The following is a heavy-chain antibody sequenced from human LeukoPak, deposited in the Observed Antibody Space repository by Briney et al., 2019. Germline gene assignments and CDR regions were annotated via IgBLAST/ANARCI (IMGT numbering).Heavy chain of an antibody. CDR1: GYTFTGYY. Sequence: ASVKVSCKASGYTFTGYYMHWVRQAPGQRLEWMGWINPNSGGTNYAQKFQGRVTMPRDTSISTAYMELSRLRSDDTAVYYCARESSPSITIFGVVNNFDYWGQGTLVTVSS. CDR2: INPNSGGT. V-gene: IGHV1-2*02. J-gene: IGHJ4*02. CDR3: ARESSPSITIFGVVNNFDY. D-gene: IGHD3-3*01.